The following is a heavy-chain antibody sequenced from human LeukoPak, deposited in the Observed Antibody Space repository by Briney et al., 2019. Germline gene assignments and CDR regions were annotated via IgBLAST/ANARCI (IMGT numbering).Heavy chain of an antibody. CDR2: LYPGDSDT. V-gene: IGHV5-51*01. J-gene: IGHJ3*02. D-gene: IGHD5-24*01. CDR3: ARPRDGYNSRNDAFDI. Sequence: PGESLKISCKGSGYSFTSYWIGWVRQVPGKGVEWRGILYPGDSDTRYSPSLEGQVTISADKCISTAYLQWSSLKASDTAMYYCARPRDGYNSRNDAFDIWGQGTMVTVSS. CDR1: GYSFTSYW.